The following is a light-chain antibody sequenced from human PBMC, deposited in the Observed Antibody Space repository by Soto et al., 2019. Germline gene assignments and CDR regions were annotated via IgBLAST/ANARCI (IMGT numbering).Light chain of an antibody. CDR2: DVS. CDR1: SSDVGGYNY. Sequence: QSVLTQPASVSGSPGQSIAISCTGTSSDVGGYNYVSWYQQHPGKAPKLMIYDVSNRPSGVSNRFSGSKSGNTASMTISGLQAEDAAHYYCCSYTTSSTYVFGTGTKLTVL. CDR3: CSYTTSSTYV. V-gene: IGLV2-14*03. J-gene: IGLJ1*01.